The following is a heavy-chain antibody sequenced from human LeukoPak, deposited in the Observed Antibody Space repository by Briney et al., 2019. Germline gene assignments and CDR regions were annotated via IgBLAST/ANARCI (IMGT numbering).Heavy chain of an antibody. CDR2: IYYSGST. CDR3: APLTNYYDTRFDP. J-gene: IGHJ5*02. D-gene: IGHD3-22*01. CDR1: GGSISSSSYY. V-gene: IGHV4-39*01. Sequence: PSETLSLTCTVSGGSISSSSYYWGWFRQPPGKGLEWIGSIYYSGSTYYNPSLKSRVTISVDTSKNQFSLKLSSVTAADTAVYYCAPLTNYYDTRFDPWGQGTLVTVSS.